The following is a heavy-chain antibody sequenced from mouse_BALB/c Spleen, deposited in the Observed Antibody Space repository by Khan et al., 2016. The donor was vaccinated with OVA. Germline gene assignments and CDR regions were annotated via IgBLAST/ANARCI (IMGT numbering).Heavy chain of an antibody. CDR3: ARESDYGGTCYAMDY. CDR2: IAPGSGSS. D-gene: IGHD1-1*01. CDR1: GYTFTSYW. J-gene: IGHJ4*01. V-gene: IGHV1S41*01. Sequence: DLVKPGASVKLSCKASGYTFTSYWINWIKQRPGQGLEWIGRIAPGSGSSSYNEMFKGKATLTLDTSSSTAYIQLSSLSSEDSAFYFCARESDYGGTCYAMDYWGQGTSVTGSS.